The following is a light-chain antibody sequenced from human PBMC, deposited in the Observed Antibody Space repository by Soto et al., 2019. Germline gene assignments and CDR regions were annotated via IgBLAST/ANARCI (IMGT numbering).Light chain of an antibody. CDR1: QGISSW. CDR3: QQYNLWS. J-gene: IGKJ1*01. CDR2: AAS. Sequence: DIQMPHSPSFLSASAGDRVTITCRASQGISSWLAWYQQKPGRAPKLLIYAASRLQGGLPLRFSGSGSGTEFTLTISSLLPDDFATYYCQQYNLWSLGRGPEVDI. V-gene: IGKV1D-16*01.